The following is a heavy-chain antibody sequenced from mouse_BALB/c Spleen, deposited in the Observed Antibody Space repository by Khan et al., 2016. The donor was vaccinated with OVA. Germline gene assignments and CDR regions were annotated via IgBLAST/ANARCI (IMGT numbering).Heavy chain of an antibody. V-gene: IGHV1-7*01. CDR3: TRDRIDY. CDR2: INPTSGYT. CDR1: GYTFTTYW. J-gene: IGHJ2*01. Sequence: QVQLKESGAELAKPGASVKMSSKASGYTFTTYWMHWVKQRPGQGLEWIGYINPTSGYTDYNDKFTDRATLSAAKSSSTAYMQLNSLTSEDSAVYYCTRDRIDYWGQGATLTVSS.